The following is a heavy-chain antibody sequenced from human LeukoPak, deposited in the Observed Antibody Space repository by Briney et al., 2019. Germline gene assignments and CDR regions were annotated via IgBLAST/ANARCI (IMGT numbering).Heavy chain of an antibody. D-gene: IGHD4-17*01. CDR3: ARVMTSMTTADLDR. J-gene: IGHJ5*02. CDR1: GFTFSNYS. CDR2: ITSTSSII. V-gene: IGHV3-48*04. Sequence: GGSLRLSCAASGFTFSNYSMNWVRQAPGKGLEWISYITSTSSIILYADSVKGRFTVSRDNAKNSLYLHMNSLRAEDTAVYYCARVMTSMTTADLDRWGQGTLVSVSS.